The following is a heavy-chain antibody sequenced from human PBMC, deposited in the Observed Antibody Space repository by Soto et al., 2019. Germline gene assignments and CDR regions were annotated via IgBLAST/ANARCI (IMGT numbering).Heavy chain of an antibody. J-gene: IGHJ4*02. CDR3: AKSASTGSHYAYFFDY. Sequence: GGSLRLSCAASGFTLSRYAMSWVRQTAEKGLEWVSGISGSGGSTYYADSVKGRFTISRDSSKNTLYLQMDSLRAEDTAVYYCAKSASTGSHYAYFFDYWGQGTLVTVSS. CDR2: ISGSGGST. D-gene: IGHD1-26*01. V-gene: IGHV3-23*01. CDR1: GFTLSRYA.